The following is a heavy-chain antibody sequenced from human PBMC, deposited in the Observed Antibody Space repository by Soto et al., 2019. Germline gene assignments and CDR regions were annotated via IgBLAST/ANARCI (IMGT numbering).Heavy chain of an antibody. V-gene: IGHV5-51*01. D-gene: IGHD2-15*01. CDR3: ARQGYCSGGSCYSDYYYGMGV. CDR2: IYPGDSDT. J-gene: IGHJ6*01. CDR1: GYSFTSYW. Sequence: RGESLKISCKGSGYSFTSYWIGWVRQMPGKGLEWMGIIYPGDSDTRYSPSFQGQVTISADKSISTAYLQWSSLKASDTAIYYCARQGYCSGGSCYSDYYYGMGVYRQQPTLT.